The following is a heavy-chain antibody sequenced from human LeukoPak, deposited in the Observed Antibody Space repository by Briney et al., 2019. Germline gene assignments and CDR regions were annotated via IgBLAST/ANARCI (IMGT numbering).Heavy chain of an antibody. CDR1: SGFLNSSNYY. D-gene: IGHD3-22*01. Sequence: KPSETLSLTCSVSSGFLNSSNYYWGWTRQPPGKGLEWIGEIYHSGSTNYNPSLKSRVTISVDKSKNQFSLKLSSVTAADTAVYYCARGPYYYDSSGYYEGGYFDYWGQGTLVTVSS. CDR3: ARGPYYYDSSGYYEGGYFDY. J-gene: IGHJ4*02. V-gene: IGHV4-39*07. CDR2: IYHSGST.